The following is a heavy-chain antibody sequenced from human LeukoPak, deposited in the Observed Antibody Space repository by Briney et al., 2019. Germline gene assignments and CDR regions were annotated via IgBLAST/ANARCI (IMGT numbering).Heavy chain of an antibody. CDR1: GFTFSSYG. CDR3: AKDRLSRNIVVVTAIRYYFDY. CDR2: ISYDGSNK. J-gene: IGHJ4*02. D-gene: IGHD2-21*02. V-gene: IGHV3-30*18. Sequence: SGGSLRLSCAASGFTFSSYGMHWVRQAPGKGLEWVAVISYDGSNKYYADSVKGRFTISRDNSKNTLYLQVNSLRAEDTAVYYCAKDRLSRNIVVVTAIRYYFDYWGQGTLVTVSS.